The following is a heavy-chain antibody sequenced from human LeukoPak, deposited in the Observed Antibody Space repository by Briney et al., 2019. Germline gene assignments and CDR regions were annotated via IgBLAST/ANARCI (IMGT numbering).Heavy chain of an antibody. V-gene: IGHV4-34*01. D-gene: IGHD1-14*01. J-gene: IGHJ4*02. CDR3: ARGPSKTDFDY. CDR2: INHSGST. CDR1: GGSFSGYY. Sequence: NPSETLSLTCAVYGGSFSGYYWSWIRQPPGKGLEWIGEINHSGSTNYNPSLKSRVTISVDTSKNQFSLKLSSVTAADTAVYYCARGPSKTDFDYWGQGTLVTVSS.